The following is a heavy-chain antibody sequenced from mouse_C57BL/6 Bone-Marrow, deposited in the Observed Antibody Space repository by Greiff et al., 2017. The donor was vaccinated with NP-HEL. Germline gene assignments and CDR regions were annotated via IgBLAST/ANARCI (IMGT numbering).Heavy chain of an antibody. CDR2: IYPGSGNT. D-gene: IGHD2-5*01. CDR1: GYTFTDYY. J-gene: IGHJ3*01. CDR3: AREGYYSNSWFAY. V-gene: IGHV1-76*01. Sequence: VKLMESGAELVRPGASVKLSCKASGYTFTDYYINWVKQRPGQGLEWIARIYPGSGNTYYNEKFKGKATLTAEKSSSTAYMQLSSLTSEDSAVYFCAREGYYSNSWFAYWGQGTLVTVSA.